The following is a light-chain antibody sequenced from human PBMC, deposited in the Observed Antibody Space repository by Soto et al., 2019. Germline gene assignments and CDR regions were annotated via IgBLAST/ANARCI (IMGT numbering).Light chain of an antibody. Sequence: EVVLTQSPGTLSLSPGERATLSCRASQSVSNNYFAWYQQKPGQAPRLPIFGSSDRATGIPDRFSGSGSGTDFTLTISRLEPEDFAVYYCQQYGSSPPYTFGQGTKLEIK. CDR2: GSS. V-gene: IGKV3-20*01. CDR3: QQYGSSPPYT. CDR1: QSVSNNY. J-gene: IGKJ2*01.